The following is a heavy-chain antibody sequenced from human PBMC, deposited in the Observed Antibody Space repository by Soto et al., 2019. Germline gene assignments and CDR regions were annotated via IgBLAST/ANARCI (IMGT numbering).Heavy chain of an antibody. CDR1: GYTFTSYA. CDR2: INAGNGNT. J-gene: IGHJ4*02. Sequence: ASVKVSCTASGYTFTSYAMHWVRQAPGQRLEWMGWINAGNGNTKYSQKFQGRVTITRDTSASTAYMELSSLRSEDTAVYYCARDPLYSGSYRSFFDYWGQGTLVTSPQ. V-gene: IGHV1-3*01. CDR3: ARDPLYSGSYRSFFDY. D-gene: IGHD1-26*01.